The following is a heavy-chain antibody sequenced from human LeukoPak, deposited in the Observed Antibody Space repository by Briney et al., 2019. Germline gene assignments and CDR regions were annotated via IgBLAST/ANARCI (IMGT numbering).Heavy chain of an antibody. J-gene: IGHJ4*02. CDR2: ISGSGGST. CDR1: GFTFSSYV. CDR3: AKDIAYYYDSSGPLFDN. V-gene: IGHV3-23*01. D-gene: IGHD3-22*01. Sequence: GGSLRLSCVASGFTFSSYVMSWVRQAPGKGLEWVSGISGSGGSTYYADSVKGRFTISRDNSKNTLYLQMNSLRPEDTAVYYCAKDIAYYYDSSGPLFDNWGQGTLVTVSS.